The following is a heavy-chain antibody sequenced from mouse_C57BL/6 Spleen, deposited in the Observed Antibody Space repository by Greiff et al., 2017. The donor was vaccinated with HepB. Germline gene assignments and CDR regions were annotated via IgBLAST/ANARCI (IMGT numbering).Heavy chain of an antibody. CDR3: TTQSSYYYGSAFDY. CDR2: IDPENGDT. Sequence: VQLKQSGAELVRPGASVKLSCTASGFNIKDDYMHWVKQRPEQGLEWIGWIDPENGDTEYASKFQGKATITADTSSNTAYLQLSSLTSEDTAVYYCTTQSSYYYGSAFDYWGQGTTLTVSS. J-gene: IGHJ2*01. V-gene: IGHV14-4*01. D-gene: IGHD1-1*01. CDR1: GFNIKDDY.